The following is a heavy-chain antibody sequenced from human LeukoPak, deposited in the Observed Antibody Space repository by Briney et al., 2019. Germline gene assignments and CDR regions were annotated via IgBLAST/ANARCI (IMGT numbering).Heavy chain of an antibody. CDR1: GFTFSGYG. V-gene: IGHV3-30*18. Sequence: GGSLRLSCEASGFTFSGYGMHWVRQGPGKGLEWVAATSYDESEKYYGDSVKGRFTISRDNSKNTLYLQMNSLRSEDTAVYYCANSKVPRESCSATSCYAGFGAFDIWATGQWSPSLQ. J-gene: IGHJ3*02. CDR3: ANSKVPRESCSATSCYAGFGAFDI. D-gene: IGHD2-2*01. CDR2: TSYDESEK.